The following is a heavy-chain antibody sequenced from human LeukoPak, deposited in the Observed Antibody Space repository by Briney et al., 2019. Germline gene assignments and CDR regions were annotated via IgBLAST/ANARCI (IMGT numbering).Heavy chain of an antibody. CDR1: GFTFSSYS. D-gene: IGHD3-22*01. CDR3: ARDLKRRVYYDSSGSDDAFDI. Sequence: GGSLRLSCAASGFTFSSYSMNWVRQAPGKGLEWVSSISSSSSYIYYADSVKGGFTISRDNAKNSLYLQMNSLRAEDTAVYYCARDLKRRVYYDSSGSDDAFDIWGQGTMVTVSS. CDR2: ISSSSSYI. V-gene: IGHV3-21*01. J-gene: IGHJ3*02.